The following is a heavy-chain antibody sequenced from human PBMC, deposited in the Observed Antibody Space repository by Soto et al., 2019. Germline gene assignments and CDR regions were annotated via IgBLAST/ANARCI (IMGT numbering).Heavy chain of an antibody. CDR2: IYPRDSDT. J-gene: IGHJ5*02. Sequence: RGESLKISCKGSGYTFTDYWIGWVRQMPGKGLEWMGIIYPRDSDTRYSPSFQGQVTISADKSINTAYLQWSSLKASDTAMYYCARPNQYISSRRLSLLSLPAQRIHDP. V-gene: IGHV5-51*01. D-gene: IGHD2-15*01. CDR3: ARPNQYISSRRLSLLSLPAQRIHDP. CDR1: GYTFTDYW.